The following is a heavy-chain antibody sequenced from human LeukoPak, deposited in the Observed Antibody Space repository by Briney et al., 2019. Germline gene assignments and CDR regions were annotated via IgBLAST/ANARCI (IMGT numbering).Heavy chain of an antibody. D-gene: IGHD3-3*01. CDR3: ARGVLRRGYYIDC. CDR2: MNPNSGNT. Sequence: ASVKVSCKASGYTFTSYDINWVRQATGQGLEWMGWMNPNSGNTGYAQKFQGRVTITRNTSISTAYMELSSLRSEDTAVYYCARGVLRRGYYIDCWGQGTLVTVSS. CDR1: GYTFTSYD. V-gene: IGHV1-8*03. J-gene: IGHJ4*02.